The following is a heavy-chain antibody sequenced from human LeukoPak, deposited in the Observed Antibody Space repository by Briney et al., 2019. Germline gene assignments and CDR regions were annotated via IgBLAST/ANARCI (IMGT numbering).Heavy chain of an antibody. J-gene: IGHJ4*02. Sequence: QPGGSLRLSCAASGFTFSSYDMHWVRQATGKGLEWVSAIGTAGDTYYPGSVKGRFTISRENAKNSLYLQMNSLRAEDTAVYYCARTAGNYDFWSGYYSTYYFDYWGQGTLVTVSS. CDR3: ARTAGNYDFWSGYYSTYYFDY. CDR2: IGTAGDT. D-gene: IGHD3-3*01. V-gene: IGHV3-13*01. CDR1: GFTFSSYD.